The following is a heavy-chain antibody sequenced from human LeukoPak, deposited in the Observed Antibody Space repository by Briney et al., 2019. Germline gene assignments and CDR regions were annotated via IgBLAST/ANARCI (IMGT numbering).Heavy chain of an antibody. V-gene: IGHV1-18*01. D-gene: IGHD6-13*01. J-gene: IGHJ5*02. Sequence: ASVKVSCKASGYTFTSYGISWVRQAPGQGLEWMGWLSAYNGNTNYAQKLQGRVTMTTDTSTSTAYMELRSLRSDDTAVYYCARDAEYSSSWYGDNWFDPWGQGTLVTVSS. CDR3: ARDAEYSSSWYGDNWFDP. CDR2: LSAYNGNT. CDR1: GYTFTSYG.